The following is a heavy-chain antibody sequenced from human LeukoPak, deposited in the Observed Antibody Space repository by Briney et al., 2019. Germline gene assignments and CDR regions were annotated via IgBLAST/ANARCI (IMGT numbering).Heavy chain of an antibody. CDR2: ISYDGSNK. V-gene: IGHV3-30-3*01. J-gene: IGHJ4*02. CDR3: ARDSSEGVYYFDY. Sequence: GGSLRPSCAASGFTFSSYAMHWVRQAPGKGLEWVAVISYDGSNKYYADSVKGRFTISRDNSKNTLYLQMNSLRAEDTAVYYCARDSSEGVYYFDYWGQGTLVTVSS. CDR1: GFTFSSYA. D-gene: IGHD2-8*01.